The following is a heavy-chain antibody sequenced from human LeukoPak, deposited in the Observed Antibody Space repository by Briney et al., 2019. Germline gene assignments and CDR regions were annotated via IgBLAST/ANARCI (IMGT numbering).Heavy chain of an antibody. CDR1: GFSVSSNY. V-gene: IGHV3-66*02. D-gene: IGHD3-10*01. CDR3: ASAVSPGYYYYGMDV. CDR2: IYSGGST. Sequence: PGGSLRLSCAASGFSVSSNYMSWVRQAPGKGLEWVSVIYSGGSTYYADSMKGRFTISRDNSKNTLYLQMNSLRAEDTAVYYCASAVSPGYYYYGMDVWGQGTTVTVSS. J-gene: IGHJ6*02.